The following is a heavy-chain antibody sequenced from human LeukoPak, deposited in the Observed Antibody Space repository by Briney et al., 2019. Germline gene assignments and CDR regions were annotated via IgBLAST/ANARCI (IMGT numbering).Heavy chain of an antibody. J-gene: IGHJ4*02. V-gene: IGHV4-31*03. D-gene: IGHD4-17*01. CDR3: ARDSYGDYVLLDY. CDR2: IYYSGST. Sequence: SETLSLTCTVSGGSLSSGGYYWRWIRQHPGKGLEWIGYIYYSGSTYYNPSLKSRVTISVDTSKNQFSLKLSSVAAADTAVYYCARDSYGDYVLLDYWGQGTLVTVSS. CDR1: GGSLSSGGYY.